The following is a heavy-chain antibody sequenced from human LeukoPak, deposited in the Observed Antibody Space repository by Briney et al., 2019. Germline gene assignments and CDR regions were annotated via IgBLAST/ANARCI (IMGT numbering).Heavy chain of an antibody. CDR1: GFTFSSYW. J-gene: IGHJ4*02. Sequence: GGSLRLSCAASGFTFSSYWMSWVRQAPGKGPEWVSYISSSSSTIYYADSVKGRFTISRDKAKNSLYLQMNSLRAEDTAVYYCAREYCSSTSCLYDYWGQGTLVTVSS. CDR3: AREYCSSTSCLYDY. V-gene: IGHV3-48*01. D-gene: IGHD2-2*01. CDR2: ISSSSSTI.